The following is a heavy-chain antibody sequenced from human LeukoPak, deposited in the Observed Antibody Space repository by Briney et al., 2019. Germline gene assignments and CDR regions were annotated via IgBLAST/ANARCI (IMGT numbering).Heavy chain of an antibody. V-gene: IGHV1-69*05. D-gene: IGHD6-19*01. CDR1: GGTFSSYA. CDR2: IIPIFGTA. CDR3: ARSAGYSSGWYFDY. J-gene: IGHJ4*02. Sequence: ASVKVSRKASGGTFSSYAISWVRQAPGQGLEWMGGIIPIFGTANYAQKFQGRVTITTDESTSTAYMELSSLRSEDTAVYYCARSAGYSSGWYFDYWGQGTLVTVSS.